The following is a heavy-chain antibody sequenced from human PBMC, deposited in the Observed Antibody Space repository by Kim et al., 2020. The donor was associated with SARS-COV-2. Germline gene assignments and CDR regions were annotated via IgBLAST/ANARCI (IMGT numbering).Heavy chain of an antibody. V-gene: IGHV1-18*01. D-gene: IGHD3-10*01. Sequence: NYAQKLQSRVTMTTDTSASTAYMELRSLRSDDTAVYYCARDSYGSGEFDYWGQGTLVTVSS. J-gene: IGHJ4*02. CDR3: ARDSYGSGEFDY.